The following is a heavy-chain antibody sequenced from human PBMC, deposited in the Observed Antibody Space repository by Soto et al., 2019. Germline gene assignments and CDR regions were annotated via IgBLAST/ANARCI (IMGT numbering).Heavy chain of an antibody. J-gene: IGHJ6*02. CDR1: GFTFSSYG. D-gene: IGHD6-19*01. CDR2: ISYDGSNK. CDR3: AKRGGYRSGWYGGWYYYGMDV. V-gene: IGHV3-30*18. Sequence: QVQLVESGGGVVQPGRSLRLSCAASGFTFSSYGMHWVRQAPGKGLEWVAVISYDGSNKYYADSVKGRFTISRDNSKNTLYLQMNSLRAEDTAVYYCAKRGGYRSGWYGGWYYYGMDVWGQGTTVTVSS.